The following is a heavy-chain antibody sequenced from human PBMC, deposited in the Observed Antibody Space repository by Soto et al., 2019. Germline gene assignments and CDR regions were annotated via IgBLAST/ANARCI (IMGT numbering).Heavy chain of an antibody. Sequence: RGESLKISCQGSGFIFTTYWIGWVRQMTGKGLEWMGNIYPGDSDIRYSPSFQGQVTFSADKSISTAYLQWGSLKASDTATYYCVRRGYSYAELRVLDVWGQGTTVTVSS. V-gene: IGHV5-51*01. CDR2: IYPGDSDI. CDR3: VRRGYSYAELRVLDV. D-gene: IGHD5-18*01. J-gene: IGHJ6*02. CDR1: GFIFTTYW.